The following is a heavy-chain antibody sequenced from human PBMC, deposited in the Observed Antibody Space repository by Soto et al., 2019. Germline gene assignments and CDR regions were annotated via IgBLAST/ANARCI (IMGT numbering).Heavy chain of an antibody. Sequence: SETLSLTYTVSGGSISSGGYYWSWIRQHPGKGLEWIGYIYYSGSTYYNPSLKSRVTISVDTSKNQFSLKLSSVTAADTAVYYCARVFSDSSSFFDPWGQGTLVTVSS. V-gene: IGHV4-31*03. CDR3: ARVFSDSSSFFDP. CDR2: IYYSGST. D-gene: IGHD6-13*01. J-gene: IGHJ5*02. CDR1: GGSISSGGYY.